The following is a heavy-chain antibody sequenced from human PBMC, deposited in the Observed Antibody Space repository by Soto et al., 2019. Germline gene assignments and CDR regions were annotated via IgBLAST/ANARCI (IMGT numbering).Heavy chain of an antibody. J-gene: IGHJ5*02. CDR2: IFYSGST. V-gene: IGHV4-59*01. CDR3: ARDGKVSGSATHWFDP. D-gene: IGHD1-26*01. Sequence: SWIRQPPGKGLEWIGCIFYSGSTNYSPSLRSRVTISVDTSKNQFSLELSSVTAADTAVYYCARDGKVSGSATHWFDPWGQGTLVTVSS.